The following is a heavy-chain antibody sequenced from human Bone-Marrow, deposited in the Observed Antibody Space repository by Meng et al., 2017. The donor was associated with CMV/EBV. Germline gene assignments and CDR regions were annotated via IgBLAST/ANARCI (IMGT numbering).Heavy chain of an antibody. D-gene: IGHD2-2*01. Sequence: GESLKISCAASGFTFKTYTMNWVRQAPGQGLEWVSSISATSSSIYYADSVKGRFTISRDNAKNTLFLQMNSLRVEDMAMYYCAKAAVFEKIVVVPTAIDSWGRGTLVTVPS. CDR1: GFTFKTYT. J-gene: IGHJ5*01. CDR2: ISATSSSI. V-gene: IGHV3-21*04. CDR3: AKAAVFEKIVVVPTAIDS.